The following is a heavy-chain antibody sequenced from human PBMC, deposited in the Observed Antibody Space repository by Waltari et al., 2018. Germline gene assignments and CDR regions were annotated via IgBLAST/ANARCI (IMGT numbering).Heavy chain of an antibody. J-gene: IGHJ5*02. V-gene: IGHV4-59*01. Sequence: QVQLQESGPGLVKPSETLSLTCTVSGGSISSYYWSWIRQPPGKGLEWIGYIYYSGSTNYNPSLKSRVTISVDTSKNQFSLKLSSVTAADTAVYYCARGTPDSDSNYGDWFDPWGQGTLVTVSS. D-gene: IGHD4-4*01. CDR1: GGSISSYY. CDR2: IYYSGST. CDR3: ARGTPDSDSNYGDWFDP.